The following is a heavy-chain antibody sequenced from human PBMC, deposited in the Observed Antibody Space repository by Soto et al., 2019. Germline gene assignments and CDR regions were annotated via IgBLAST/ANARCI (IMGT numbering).Heavy chain of an antibody. Sequence: KPSETLSLTCTVSGGSISSGAYYWSWIRQHPGKRLEWIGYTYYSGSTYHNPSLKSRLTISVDTSKNQFSLKLTSVTAADTALYYCARDRHVSDGGTPFYYGKDVWGKGTTVTAAS. CDR1: GGSISSGAYY. CDR2: TYYSGST. V-gene: IGHV4-31*03. CDR3: ARDRHVSDGGTPFYYGKDV. D-gene: IGHD3-16*01. J-gene: IGHJ6*04.